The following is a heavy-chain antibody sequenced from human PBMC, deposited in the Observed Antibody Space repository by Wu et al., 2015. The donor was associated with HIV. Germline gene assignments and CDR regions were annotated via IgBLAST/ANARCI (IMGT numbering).Heavy chain of an antibody. CDR2: INPNSGGT. CDR3: ARESYCSGGSCYSRYFDY. D-gene: IGHD2-15*01. CDR1: GYTFTGYY. V-gene: IGHV1-2*02. J-gene: IGHJ4*02. Sequence: QVQLVQSGAEVTEPGASVKVSCKASGYTFTGYYMHWVRQAPGQGLEWMGWINPNSGGTNYAQKFQGRVTMTRDTSISTAYMELSRLRSDDTAVYYCARESYCSGGSCYSRYFDYWGQGTLVTVSS.